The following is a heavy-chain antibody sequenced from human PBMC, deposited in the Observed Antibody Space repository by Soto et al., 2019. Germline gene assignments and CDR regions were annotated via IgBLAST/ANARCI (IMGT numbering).Heavy chain of an antibody. CDR2: ISSSSSYI. CDR1: GFTFSSYS. Sequence: GGSLRLSCAASGFTFSSYSMNWVRQAPGKGLEWVSSISSSSSYIYCADSVKGRFTISRDNAKNSLYLQMNSLRAEGTAVYYCARGIMVRGVTLWYYYYYGMDVWGQGTTVTVSS. D-gene: IGHD3-10*01. V-gene: IGHV3-21*01. CDR3: ARGIMVRGVTLWYYYYYGMDV. J-gene: IGHJ6*02.